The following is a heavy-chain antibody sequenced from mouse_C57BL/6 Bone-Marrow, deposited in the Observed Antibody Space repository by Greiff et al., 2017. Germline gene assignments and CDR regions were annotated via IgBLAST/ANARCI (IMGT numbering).Heavy chain of an antibody. V-gene: IGHV1-72*01. CDR1: GYTFTSYW. J-gene: IGHJ2*01. D-gene: IGHD2-3*01. Sequence: QVQLQQPGAELVKPGASVKLSCKASGYTFTSYWMHWVKQRPGRGLEWIGRIDPNSGGTKYNEKFKSKATLTVDKPSSTAYMQLSSLTSEDCAVXYCARSPYDGYYAYYFDYWGQGTTLTVSS. CDR2: IDPNSGGT. CDR3: ARSPYDGYYAYYFDY.